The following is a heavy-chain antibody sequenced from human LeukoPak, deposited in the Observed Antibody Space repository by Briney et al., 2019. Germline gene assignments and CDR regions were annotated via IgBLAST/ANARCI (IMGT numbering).Heavy chain of an antibody. CDR3: AVSLVGATPFDY. CDR2: INHSGST. V-gene: IGHV4-34*01. CDR1: GGSFNGYY. D-gene: IGHD1-26*01. Sequence: PSETLSLTCAVYGGSFNGYYWSWIRQPPGKGLEWIGEINHSGSTNYNPSLKSRVTISVDTSKNQFSLKLSSVTAVDTAVYYCAVSLVGATPFDYWGQGTLVTVSS. J-gene: IGHJ4*02.